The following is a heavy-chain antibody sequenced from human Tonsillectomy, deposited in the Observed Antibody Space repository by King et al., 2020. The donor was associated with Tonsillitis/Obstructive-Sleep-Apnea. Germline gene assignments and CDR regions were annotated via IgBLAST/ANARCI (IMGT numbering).Heavy chain of an antibody. Sequence: QLVQSGAEVKKPGASVKVSCKASGYTFTSYGISWVRQAPGQGLEWMGWISAYNGNTNYAQKLQGRVTMTTDTSTSTAYMELRSLRSDDTAVYYCARATQQCSSTSCSHNWFDPWGQGTLVTVSS. CDR1: GYTFTSYG. V-gene: IGHV1-18*01. CDR3: ARATQQCSSTSCSHNWFDP. D-gene: IGHD2-2*01. J-gene: IGHJ5*02. CDR2: ISAYNGNT.